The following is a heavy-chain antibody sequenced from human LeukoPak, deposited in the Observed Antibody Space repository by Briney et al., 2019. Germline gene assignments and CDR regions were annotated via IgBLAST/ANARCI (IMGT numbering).Heavy chain of an antibody. CDR1: GFTFSKYG. J-gene: IGHJ6*03. Sequence: GGSLRLSCTTGFTFSKYGMHWVRQAPGEGLEWVANIKQDGSEAYYVDSVKGRFTVSRDNAKNSLYLQLNSLGAEDTAVYYCATRYCTIPACRASSYHCMDNWGKGTTVTVSS. CDR3: ATRYCTIPACRASSYHCMDN. CDR2: IKQDGSEA. V-gene: IGHV3-7*01. D-gene: IGHD2-8*01.